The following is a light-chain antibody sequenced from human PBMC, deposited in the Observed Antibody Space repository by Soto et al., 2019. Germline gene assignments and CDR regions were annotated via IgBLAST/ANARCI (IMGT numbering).Light chain of an antibody. V-gene: IGLV2-23*02. CDR3: CSYAGSSTHYV. CDR2: EVF. CDR1: SSDVGIYNL. Sequence: QSDLTQPASVSGAPGQSSTISCTGTSSDVGIYNLVSWYQQHPGNAPKLMIYEVFKRPSGVSNRFSGSKSGNTASLTISGLQAEDEADYYCCSYAGSSTHYVFGTGTKVTVL. J-gene: IGLJ1*01.